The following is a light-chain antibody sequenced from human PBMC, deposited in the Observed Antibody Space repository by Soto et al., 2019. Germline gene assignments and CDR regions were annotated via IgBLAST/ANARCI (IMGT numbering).Light chain of an antibody. J-gene: IGLJ3*02. V-gene: IGLV1-44*01. CDR2: SNT. Sequence: QSVLTQPPSASGTPGQRVTISCSGSSSNIGSNTVNWYQQLPGTAPKLLIYSNTQRPSGVPDRFSGSRSGTSASLAISGLQSEDGADYYCAAWDDSLNGPVFGGGTKVTVL. CDR3: AAWDDSLNGPV. CDR1: SSNIGSNT.